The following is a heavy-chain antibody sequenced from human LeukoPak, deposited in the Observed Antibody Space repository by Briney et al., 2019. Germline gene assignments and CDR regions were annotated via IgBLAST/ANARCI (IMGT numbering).Heavy chain of an antibody. Sequence: GRSLRLSCAASGFTFSNYAMHWVRQAPGKGLEWVAVISYDGSNKYYADSVQGRFPISRDNSKNTLYLQMNSLRVEDTAVYYCARDIRGGYGFDSWGQGTRVTVSP. CDR3: ARDIRGGYGFDS. CDR1: GFTFSNYA. CDR2: ISYDGSNK. J-gene: IGHJ4*02. V-gene: IGHV3-30-3*01. D-gene: IGHD5-12*01.